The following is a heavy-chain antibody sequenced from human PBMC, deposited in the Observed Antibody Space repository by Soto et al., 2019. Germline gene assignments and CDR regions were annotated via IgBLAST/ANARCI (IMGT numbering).Heavy chain of an antibody. V-gene: IGHV3-23*01. D-gene: IGHD2-2*01. CDR3: AKGSPYCSSTSCYRYYYYYMDV. CDR1: GFTFSSYA. CDR2: ISGSGGST. J-gene: IGHJ6*03. Sequence: PGGSLRLSCAASGFTFSSYAMSWVRQAPGKGLKWVSAISGSGGSTYYADSVKGRFTISRDNSKNTLYLQMNSLRAEDTAVYYCAKGSPYCSSTSCYRYYYYYMDVWGKGTTVTV.